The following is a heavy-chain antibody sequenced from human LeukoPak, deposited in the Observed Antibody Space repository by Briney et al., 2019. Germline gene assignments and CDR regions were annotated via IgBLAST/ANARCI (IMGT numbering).Heavy chain of an antibody. D-gene: IGHD6-13*01. J-gene: IGHJ4*02. Sequence: LSLTCTVSGGSISSYYWSWVRQPPGKGLEWVAVISYDENNKYYADSVKGRFTISRDNSKTTLYLQMNSLRIEDTAVYYCAKDQQQLAYLFDNWGQGTLVTVSS. V-gene: IGHV3-30*18. CDR3: AKDQQQLAYLFDN. CDR1: GGSISSYY. CDR2: ISYDENNK.